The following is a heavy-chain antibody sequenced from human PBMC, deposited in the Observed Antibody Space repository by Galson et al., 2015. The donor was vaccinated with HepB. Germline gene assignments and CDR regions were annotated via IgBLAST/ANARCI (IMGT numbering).Heavy chain of an antibody. CDR3: ASVGRLSAVRPTCPFDY. CDR2: IYPGDSDT. J-gene: IGHJ4*02. Sequence: QSGAEVKKPGESLKISCQGSGYSFTSYWIAWVRQMPGKGLEWMGIIYPGDSDTRSSPSFQGQVTISVDKAINTAYLQWSSLQASDTAMEYGASVGRLSAVRPTCPFDYWGRGLLVPVSS. V-gene: IGHV5-51*01. CDR1: GYSFTSYW. D-gene: IGHD3-10*01.